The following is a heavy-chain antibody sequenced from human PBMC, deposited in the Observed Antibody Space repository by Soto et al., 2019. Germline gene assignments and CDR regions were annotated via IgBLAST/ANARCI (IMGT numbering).Heavy chain of an antibody. J-gene: IGHJ4*02. V-gene: IGHV4-4*02. CDR2: SHQSGNT. D-gene: IGHD5-18*01. CDR1: GVSISSHDW. CDR3: ATRDTGRVY. Sequence: QVQLQESGPGLVKPSGTLSLTCAVSGVSISSHDWWTWVRQPPGKGLEWIGESHQSGNTHYNSSPXSRVTISLAKSKNQLSLQLTSVTVADTAVYYCATRDTGRVYWGQGTLVTVSS.